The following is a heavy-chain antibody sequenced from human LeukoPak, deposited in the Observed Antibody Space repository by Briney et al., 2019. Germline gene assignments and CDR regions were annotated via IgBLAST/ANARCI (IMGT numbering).Heavy chain of an antibody. J-gene: IGHJ5*02. CDR1: GYSLTTYS. CDR2: ISAYNGDT. V-gene: IGHV1-18*01. Sequence: ASVKVSCKASGYSLTTYSISWVRQAPGQGLEWMGWISAYNGDTNYAQKLQGRVTMTTDTSTSTAYMELRSLRSDDTAVYYCARGGGYDILTGYYRPADLWGQGTLVTVSS. D-gene: IGHD3-9*01. CDR3: ARGGGYDILTGYYRPADL.